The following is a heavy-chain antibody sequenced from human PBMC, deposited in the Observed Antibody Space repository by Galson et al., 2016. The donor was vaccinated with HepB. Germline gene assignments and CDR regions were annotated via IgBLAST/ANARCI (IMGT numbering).Heavy chain of an antibody. J-gene: IGHJ4*02. V-gene: IGHV1-46*02. CDR3: ARDIDHSFYFDY. CDR2: MKPSGGNT. D-gene: IGHD1-14*01. Sequence: QSGAEVKQPGESLQTSCKASGYTFNTYNMHWVRQAPGQGLEWMGIMKPSGGNTIYAQKFQDRITMTRDTSTSTVYRELISLRPEDAAVYYCARDIDHSFYFDYWGQGTLLTVSS. CDR1: GYTFNTYN.